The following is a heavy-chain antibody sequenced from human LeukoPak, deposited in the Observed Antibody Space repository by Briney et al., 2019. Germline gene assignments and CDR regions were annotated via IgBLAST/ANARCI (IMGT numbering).Heavy chain of an antibody. V-gene: IGHV3-11*03. J-gene: IGHJ5*02. CDR1: EFTFSYYE. CDR3: ATRRGRGWFDP. D-gene: IGHD3-16*01. CDR2: ISSSSSYT. Sequence: AGGSLRLSCAASEFTFSYYEMNWVRQAPGKGLEWVSYISSSSSYTNYADSVKGRFTISRDNAKNSLYLQMNSLRAEDTAVYYCATRRGRGWFDPWGQGTLVTVSS.